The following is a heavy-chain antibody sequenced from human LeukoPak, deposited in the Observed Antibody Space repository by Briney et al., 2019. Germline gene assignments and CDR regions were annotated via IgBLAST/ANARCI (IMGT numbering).Heavy chain of an antibody. D-gene: IGHD4-23*01. Sequence: GGSLRLSCAASGFSFSSYSRNWVRQAPGKGLEWVSFISSSGTYIYYADSMKGRFTISRDNAKNSLYLQMNSLRAEDTAVFYCARNGSNSYFDYWGQGTLVTVSS. J-gene: IGHJ4*02. CDR1: GFSFSSYS. V-gene: IGHV3-21*01. CDR2: ISSSGTYI. CDR3: ARNGSNSYFDY.